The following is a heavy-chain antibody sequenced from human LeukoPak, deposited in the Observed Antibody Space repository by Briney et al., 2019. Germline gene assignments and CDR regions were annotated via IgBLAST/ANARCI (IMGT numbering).Heavy chain of an antibody. CDR2: ISGSGGST. Sequence: GGSLRLSCAASGFTFRNSMISWVRQPPGKGLEWVTAISGSGGSTYYADSVKGRFSISRDNSKHTVYLQMNSLRAEDTAIYYCAKGLLRGLDVWGQGTTVTVSS. J-gene: IGHJ6*02. CDR1: GFTFRNSM. CDR3: AKGLLRGLDV. D-gene: IGHD4-17*01. V-gene: IGHV3-23*01.